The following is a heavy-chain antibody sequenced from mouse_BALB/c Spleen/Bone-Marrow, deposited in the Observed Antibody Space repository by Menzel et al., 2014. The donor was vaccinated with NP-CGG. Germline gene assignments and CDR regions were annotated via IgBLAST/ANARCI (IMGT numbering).Heavy chain of an antibody. CDR3: AREGNYFDY. J-gene: IGHJ2*01. CDR1: GFSLTVYG. CDR2: IWGDGIT. Sequence: QVQLQQSGPGLVAPSQSLSNTCTVSGFSLTVYGVNWVRQPPGKGLEWLGMIWGDGITDYNSAFKSRLSISKDDSKSQVFLKMNSLQTDDTAKYYCAREGNYFDYWGQGTTLTVSS. V-gene: IGHV2-6-7*01.